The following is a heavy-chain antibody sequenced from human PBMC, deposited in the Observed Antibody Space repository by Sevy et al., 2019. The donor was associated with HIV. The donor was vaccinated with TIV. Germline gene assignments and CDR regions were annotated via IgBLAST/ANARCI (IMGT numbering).Heavy chain of an antibody. D-gene: IGHD3-22*01. CDR3: ARDHYDSSGFDY. CDR2: ISYSGST. CDR1: GGYINSYY. J-gene: IGHJ4*02. Sequence: SETLSLTCTVSGGYINSYYWRWIRQPPGKGLEWIGYISYSGSTNYNPSLKSRVTISVDTSKNQISLKLTSVTAADTAVYYCARDHYDSSGFDYWGQGTLVTVSS. V-gene: IGHV4-59*01.